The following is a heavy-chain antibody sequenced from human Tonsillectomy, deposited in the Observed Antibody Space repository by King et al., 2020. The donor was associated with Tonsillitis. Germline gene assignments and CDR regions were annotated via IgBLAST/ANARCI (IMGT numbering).Heavy chain of an antibody. CDR3: ARTPTMMDPFDY. D-gene: IGHD3-22*01. V-gene: IGHV5-51*01. CDR2: IYPGDSDT. J-gene: IGHJ4*02. Sequence: VQLVESGAEVKKPGESLQISCKGSGYSFITYWIGWVRQMPGKGLEWMGIIYPGDSDTRYSPSFQGQVTISADKSISTTYLQWSSLKASDTAMYYCARTPTMMDPFDYWGQGTLVTVSS. CDR1: GYSFITYW.